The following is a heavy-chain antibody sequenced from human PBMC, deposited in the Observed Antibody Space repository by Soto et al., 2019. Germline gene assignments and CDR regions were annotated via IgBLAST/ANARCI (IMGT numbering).Heavy chain of an antibody. Sequence: SVKVACKASGYTFANYGITWVRQAPGQGLELVGWISVYNGDTNFAQKFRGRVTLTTDTSTTTAYMELRGLRSDDTAVYFCARAGRYYAGASDPWGQGTRVT. CDR1: GYTFANYG. CDR2: ISVYNGDT. V-gene: IGHV1-18*01. CDR3: ARAGRYYAGASDP. J-gene: IGHJ5*02. D-gene: IGHD3-3*01.